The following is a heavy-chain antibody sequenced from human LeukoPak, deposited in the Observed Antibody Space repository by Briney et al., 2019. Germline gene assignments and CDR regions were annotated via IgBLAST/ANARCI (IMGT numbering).Heavy chain of an antibody. CDR1: GGSFSGYY. CDR2: INHSGST. Sequence: SETLSLTCAVYGGSFSGYYWSWIRQPPGKGLEWIGEINHSGSTNYNPSLKSRVTISVDTSKNQFSLKLSSVTAADTAVYYCARGRGTDGGPRYFQHWGQGTLVTVSS. J-gene: IGHJ1*01. D-gene: IGHD4-23*01. CDR3: ARGRGTDGGPRYFQH. V-gene: IGHV4-34*01.